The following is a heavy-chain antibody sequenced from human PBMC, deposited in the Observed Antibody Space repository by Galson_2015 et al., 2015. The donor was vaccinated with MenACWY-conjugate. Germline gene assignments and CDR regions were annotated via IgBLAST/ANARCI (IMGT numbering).Heavy chain of an antibody. Sequence: PALVKPTQTLTLTCTFSGFSLSTYEMCIYWVRQPPGKALEWLARIDWRDNKYYTTSLKTRLTISKDTSTNQVVLTMTNVEPVDTATYYCARMHIVLDATDAFDIRGQGTMVTVSS. CDR2: IDWRDNK. CDR3: ARMHIVLDATDAFDI. D-gene: IGHD3-22*01. J-gene: IGHJ3*02. CDR1: GFSLSTYEMC. V-gene: IGHV2-70*11.